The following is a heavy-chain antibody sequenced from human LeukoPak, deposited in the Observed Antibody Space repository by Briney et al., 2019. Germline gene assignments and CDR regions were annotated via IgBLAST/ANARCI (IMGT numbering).Heavy chain of an antibody. D-gene: IGHD1-26*01. CDR2: IYTSGST. CDR1: GGSISSGGYY. Sequence: SQTLSLTCAVSGGSISSGGYYWSWIRQPAGKGLEWIGRIYTSGSTNYNPSLKSRVTMSVDTSKNQFSLKLSSVTAADTAVYYCARGFVVWYSGSEIGYYGMDVWGQGTTVTVSS. J-gene: IGHJ6*02. CDR3: ARGFVVWYSGSEIGYYGMDV. V-gene: IGHV4-61*02.